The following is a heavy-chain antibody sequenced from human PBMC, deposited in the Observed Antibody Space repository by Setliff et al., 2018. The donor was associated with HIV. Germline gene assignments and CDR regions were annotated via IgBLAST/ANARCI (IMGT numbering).Heavy chain of an antibody. Sequence: ASVKVSCKTSGYTFTGSFMHWVRQAPGQGLEWMGWINCNSGGTYYAQNFQGRVTMTRDTSINTAYMELSRLRSDDTAVYYCARDDHGDPFDYWGQGTLVTVSS. CDR3: ARDDHGDPFDY. CDR2: INCNSGGT. D-gene: IGHD4-17*01. J-gene: IGHJ4*02. CDR1: GYTFTGSF. V-gene: IGHV1-2*02.